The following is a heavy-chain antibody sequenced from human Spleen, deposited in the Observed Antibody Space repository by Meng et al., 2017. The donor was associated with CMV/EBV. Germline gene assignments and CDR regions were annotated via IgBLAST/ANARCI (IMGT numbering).Heavy chain of an antibody. CDR1: GGSFSGYY. D-gene: IGHD3-22*01. Sequence: QVQLQQLGAGLLKPSETLSLTCAVYGGSFSGYYWSWIRQPPGKGLEWIGEINHSGSTNYNPSLKSRVTISVDTSKNQFSLKLSSVTAADTAVYYCARLPDYYDSRDFWGQGTLVTVSS. J-gene: IGHJ4*02. CDR2: INHSGST. CDR3: ARLPDYYDSRDF. V-gene: IGHV4-34*01.